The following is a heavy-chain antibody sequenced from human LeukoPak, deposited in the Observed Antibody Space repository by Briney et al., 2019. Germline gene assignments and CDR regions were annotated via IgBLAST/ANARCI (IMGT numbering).Heavy chain of an antibody. D-gene: IGHD4-17*01. CDR2: IISIFGTV. Sequence: GASEKVSCKASGGTFSSYAISCVRQVPGQGREWMGRIISIFGTVIYAQKFQRRVTSTTSEFTSTAYISLSSMRFSDAAVYYYGSNPCTVTTSLVNWGQGTLVTVSS. J-gene: IGHJ4*02. CDR1: GGTFSSYA. CDR3: GSNPCTVTTSLVN. V-gene: IGHV1-69*05.